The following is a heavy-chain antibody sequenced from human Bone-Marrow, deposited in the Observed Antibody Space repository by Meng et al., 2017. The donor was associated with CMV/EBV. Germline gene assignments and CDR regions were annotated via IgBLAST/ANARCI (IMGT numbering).Heavy chain of an antibody. Sequence: GGSLRLSCTASGFTFGTYWMSWVRQAPGKGLEWVANIKQDGSQKYYADSAKGRFTISRDNAKNSLYLQMNSLRVEDTAVYYCARIGVGGAAFYYYGMDVWGQGTTVTVSS. J-gene: IGHJ6*02. D-gene: IGHD3-3*01. CDR2: IKQDGSQK. CDR3: ARIGVGGAAFYYYGMDV. CDR1: GFTFGTYW. V-gene: IGHV3-7*03.